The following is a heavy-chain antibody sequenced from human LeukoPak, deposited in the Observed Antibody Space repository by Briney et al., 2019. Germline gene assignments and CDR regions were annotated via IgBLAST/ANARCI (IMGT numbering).Heavy chain of an antibody. CDR3: ARGIGVWGSYRYSY. CDR2: IYYSGST. D-gene: IGHD3-16*02. Sequence: PSETLSLTCTVSGGSVSSGSYYWSWIRQPPGKGLEWIGYIYYSGSTNYNPSLKSRVTISVDTSKNQFSLKLSSVTAADTAVYYCARGIGVWGSYRYSYWGQGTLVTVSS. J-gene: IGHJ4*02. V-gene: IGHV4-61*01. CDR1: GGSVSSGSYY.